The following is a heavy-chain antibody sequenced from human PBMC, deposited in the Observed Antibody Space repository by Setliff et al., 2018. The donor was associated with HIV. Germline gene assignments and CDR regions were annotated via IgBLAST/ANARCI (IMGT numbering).Heavy chain of an antibody. CDR3: ARGEPTILVVPAAFFDY. Sequence: GGSLRLSCAVSGFTFSSYEMNWVRQAPGKGLEWVSYISSGGNTIYYTDSVKGRFTISRDNAKKSLYLQMNSLRAEDTAVYYCARGEPTILVVPAAFFDYWGQGTLVTVSS. J-gene: IGHJ4*02. CDR1: GFTFSSYE. D-gene: IGHD2-2*01. CDR2: ISSGGNTI. V-gene: IGHV3-48*03.